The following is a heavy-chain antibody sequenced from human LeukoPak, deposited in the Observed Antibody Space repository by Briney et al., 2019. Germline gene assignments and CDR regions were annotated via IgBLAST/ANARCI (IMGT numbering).Heavy chain of an antibody. D-gene: IGHD1-26*01. J-gene: IGHJ4*02. V-gene: IGHV3-21*01. CDR2: ISSSSSYI. Sequence: GGSLRLSCAASGFTFSSYSMNWVRQAPGKGLEWVSSISSSSSYIYYADSVKGRFTISRDNSKNTLYLQMNSLRAEDSAVYYCARDRGSGYSGSQGIDYWGQGALVTVSS. CDR3: ARDRGSGYSGSQGIDY. CDR1: GFTFSSYS.